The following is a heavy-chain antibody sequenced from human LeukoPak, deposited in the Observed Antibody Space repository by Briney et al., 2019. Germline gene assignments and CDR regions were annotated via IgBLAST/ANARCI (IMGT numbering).Heavy chain of an antibody. Sequence: SETLSLTCTVSGGSISSYYWSWIRQPAGKGLEWIGRIYTSGSTNYNPSLKSRVTMSVDTSKNQFSLKLRSVTAADTAVYYCVRDVSVPGLTGYPNWFGPWGQGTLVTVSS. V-gene: IGHV4-4*07. D-gene: IGHD3-9*01. J-gene: IGHJ5*02. CDR1: GGSISSYY. CDR3: VRDVSVPGLTGYPNWFGP. CDR2: IYTSGST.